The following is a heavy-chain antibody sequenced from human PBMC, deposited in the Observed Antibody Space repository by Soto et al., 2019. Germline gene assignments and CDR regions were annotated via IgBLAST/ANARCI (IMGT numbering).Heavy chain of an antibody. J-gene: IGHJ4*02. CDR2: ISAYNGNT. D-gene: IGHD3-10*01. CDR1: GYTFTSYG. V-gene: IGHV1-18*04. CDR3: ARDRAYYYGSGSQTLFDY. Sequence: GASVKVSCKASGYTFTSYGISWVRQAPGQGLEWMGWISAYNGNTNYAQKLQGRVTMTTDTSTSTAYMELRSLRSDDTAVYYCARDRAYYYGSGSQTLFDYWGQGTLVTVSS.